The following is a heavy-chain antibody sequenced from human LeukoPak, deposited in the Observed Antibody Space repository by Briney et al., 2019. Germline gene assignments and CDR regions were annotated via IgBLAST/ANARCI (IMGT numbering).Heavy chain of an antibody. CDR2: INHSGST. J-gene: IGHJ4*02. CDR3: ARQDYGDAYFDC. D-gene: IGHD4-17*01. CDR1: GGSFSGYY. V-gene: IGHV4-34*01. Sequence: SETLSLTCAVYGGSFSGYYWSWIRQPPGKGLEWIGEINHSGSTNYNPSLKSRVTISVDTSKNQFSLKLSSVTAADTAVYYCARQDYGDAYFDCWGQGTLVTVSS.